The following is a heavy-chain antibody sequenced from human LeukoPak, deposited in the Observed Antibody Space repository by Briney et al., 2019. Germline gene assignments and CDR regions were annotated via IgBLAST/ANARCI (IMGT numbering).Heavy chain of an antibody. V-gene: IGHV3-11*04. Sequence: GALRLSCAASGFTSSDYYMSWIRQAPGKGLEWVSYISSGLITVYYADSVKGRFTISRDNVKNSLYLQMSSLRAEDTAVYYCARVFVYRGIIKWFDPWGQGTLVTVSS. CDR1: GFTSSDYY. CDR3: ARVFVYRGIIKWFDP. D-gene: IGHD3-10*01. J-gene: IGHJ5*02. CDR2: ISSGLITV.